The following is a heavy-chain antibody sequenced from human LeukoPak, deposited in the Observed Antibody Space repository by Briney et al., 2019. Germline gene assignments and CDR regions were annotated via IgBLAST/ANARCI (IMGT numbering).Heavy chain of an antibody. Sequence: PGGSLRLSCAASGFTFTSYAIIWVRQAPGKGLEWVSSISSSSSYIYYADSVKGRFTISRDNAKNSLYLQMNSLRADDTAVYSCARVLLGMSAFDLWGQGTMVSVSS. CDR2: ISSSSSYI. V-gene: IGHV3-21*01. D-gene: IGHD3-9*01. CDR3: ARVLLGMSAFDL. J-gene: IGHJ3*01. CDR1: GFTFTSYA.